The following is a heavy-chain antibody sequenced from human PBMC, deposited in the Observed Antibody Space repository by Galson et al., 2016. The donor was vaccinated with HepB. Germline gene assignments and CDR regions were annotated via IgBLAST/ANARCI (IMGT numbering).Heavy chain of an antibody. CDR2: IGGGGGGT. CDR3: AKGEGHCSSTSRTGFYDC. J-gene: IGHJ4*02. D-gene: IGHD2-2*01. CDR1: RFTFSGHS. V-gene: IGHV3-23*01. Sequence: SLRLSCAASRFTFSGHSMSWVRQAPGKGLEWVSVIGGGGGGTYYGDSVKGRFTTSRDNSRNTLYLQMNSLRAEDTAIYYCAKGEGHCSSTSRTGFYDCWGQGALVTVSS.